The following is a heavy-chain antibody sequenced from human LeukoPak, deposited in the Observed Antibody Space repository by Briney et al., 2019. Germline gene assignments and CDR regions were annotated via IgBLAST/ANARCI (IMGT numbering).Heavy chain of an antibody. Sequence: EASVKVSCKASGYTFTSYGISWVRQAPGQGLEWMGWISAYNGNTNYAQKLQGRVTMTIDTSTSTAYMELRRLRSDDTAVYYCARVNGYCTNGVCRFDPWGQGTLVTVSS. CDR2: ISAYNGNT. CDR1: GYTFTSYG. J-gene: IGHJ5*02. V-gene: IGHV1-18*01. CDR3: ARVNGYCTNGVCRFDP. D-gene: IGHD2-8*01.